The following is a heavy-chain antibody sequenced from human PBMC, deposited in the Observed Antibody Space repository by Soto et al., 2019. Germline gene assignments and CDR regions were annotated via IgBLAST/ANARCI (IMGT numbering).Heavy chain of an antibody. J-gene: IGHJ6*02. D-gene: IGHD1-26*01. V-gene: IGHV3-30*02. Sequence: GGSLRLSCAASGFTFSYYGMHWVRQAPGKGLEWVAIIWYDESNKYYADSVTGRFTISRDNSNNMVYLQMNSLRAEDTAVYYCAKGGSNAAMDVWGQGTTVTVSS. CDR2: IWYDESNK. CDR1: GFTFSYYG. CDR3: AKGGSNAAMDV.